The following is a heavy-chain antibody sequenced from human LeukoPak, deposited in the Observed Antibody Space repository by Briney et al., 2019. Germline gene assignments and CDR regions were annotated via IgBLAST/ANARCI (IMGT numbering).Heavy chain of an antibody. J-gene: IGHJ4*02. V-gene: IGHV3-23*01. CDR1: GFTFSSYA. CDR2: ISGSGGST. CDR3: AKASGECCGGDCYSDY. D-gene: IGHD2-21*02. Sequence: GGSLRLSCAASGFTFSSYAMSWVRQAPGKGLEWVSAISGSGGSTYYADSVKGRFTISRDNSKNTLYLQMNSLRAEDTAVYYCAKASGECCGGDCYSDYWGQGTLVTVSS.